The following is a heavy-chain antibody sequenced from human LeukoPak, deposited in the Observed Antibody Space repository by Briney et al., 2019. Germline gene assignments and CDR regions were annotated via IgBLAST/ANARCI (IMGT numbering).Heavy chain of an antibody. CDR1: GGSISSSSYY. CDR2: IYYSGST. J-gene: IGHJ5*02. V-gene: IGHV4-39*01. Sequence: SETLSLTCTVSGGSISSSSYYWGWIRQPPGKGLEWIGSIYYSGSTHYNPSLKSRVTISVDTSKNQFSLKLSSVTAADTAVYYCARHTSPHNWFDPWGQGTLVTVSS. D-gene: IGHD2/OR15-2a*01. CDR3: ARHTSPHNWFDP.